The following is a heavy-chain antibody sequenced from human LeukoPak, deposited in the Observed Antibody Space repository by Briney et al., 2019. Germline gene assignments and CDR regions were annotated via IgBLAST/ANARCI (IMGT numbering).Heavy chain of an antibody. CDR2: IYHSGSA. CDR1: SYSISSGYY. J-gene: IGHJ5*02. D-gene: IGHD3-3*01. Sequence: SETLSLTCTVSSYSISSGYYWGWIRQHPGKGLEWIGSIYHSGSAYYNPSLKSRVTISVDTSKNQFSLKVNSVTTADTAVYYCARVPHGETIFGVVLYWFDPWGQGTLVTVSS. V-gene: IGHV4-38-2*02. CDR3: ARVPHGETIFGVVLYWFDP.